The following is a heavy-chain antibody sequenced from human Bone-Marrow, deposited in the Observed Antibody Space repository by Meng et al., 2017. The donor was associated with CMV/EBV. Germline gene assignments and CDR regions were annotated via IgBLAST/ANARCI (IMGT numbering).Heavy chain of an antibody. CDR2: IGTRGDT. V-gene: IGHV3-13*01. CDR1: GFTFNTYD. Sequence: GESLEISCAASGFTFNTYDLHWVRQTTREGLEWVSGIGTRGDTYYASSVKGRFTISRENAKKSFYLQMNNLRVGDTAVYYCTRSPNGMDVWGQGNTVTVSS. J-gene: IGHJ6*02. CDR3: TRSPNGMDV.